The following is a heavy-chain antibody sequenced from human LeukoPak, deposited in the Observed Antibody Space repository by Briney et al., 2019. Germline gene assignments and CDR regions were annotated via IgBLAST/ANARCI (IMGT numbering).Heavy chain of an antibody. CDR3: ARVSGWYWFDN. V-gene: IGHV3-64*01. CDR2: ISSNGRIT. J-gene: IGHJ4*02. D-gene: IGHD6-19*01. CDR1: GFSFSTYA. Sequence: PGGSLRLSREASGFSFSTYAMHWVRQAPGKGLEYVSAISSNGRITYYANSVKGRFTISRDNSKNTLYLQMGSLRAEDMAVYYCARVSGWYWFDNWGQGTLVTVSS.